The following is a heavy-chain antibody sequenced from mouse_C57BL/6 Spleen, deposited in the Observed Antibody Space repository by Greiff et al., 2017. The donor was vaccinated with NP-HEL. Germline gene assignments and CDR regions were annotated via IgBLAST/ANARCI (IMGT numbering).Heavy chain of an antibody. CDR2: INPSSGYT. Sequence: VQLQQSGAELARPGASVKMSCKASGYTFTSYTMHWVKQRPGQGLEWIGYINPSSGYTKYNQKFKDKATLTADKSSSTAYMQLSSLTSEDSSVYYCARHYGSSYKYFDVWGTGTTVTVSS. D-gene: IGHD1-1*01. J-gene: IGHJ1*03. V-gene: IGHV1-4*01. CDR1: GYTFTSYT. CDR3: ARHYGSSYKYFDV.